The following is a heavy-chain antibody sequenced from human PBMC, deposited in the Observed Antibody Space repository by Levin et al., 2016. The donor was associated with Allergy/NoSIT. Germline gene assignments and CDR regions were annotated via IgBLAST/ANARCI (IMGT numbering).Heavy chain of an antibody. D-gene: IGHD3-10*01. CDR2: MYRRGSS. Sequence: GGSLRLSCAASGLSVSSNFMSWVRQAPGKGPEWVSVMYRRGSSYYADSVKGRFTISRDSSKNTLYLHMNSLRVGDTAVYYCARDVPGWLGDMGAYDVWGQGTRVTVSS. V-gene: IGHV3-66*01. CDR1: GLSVSSNF. CDR3: ARDVPGWLGDMGAYDV. J-gene: IGHJ3*01.